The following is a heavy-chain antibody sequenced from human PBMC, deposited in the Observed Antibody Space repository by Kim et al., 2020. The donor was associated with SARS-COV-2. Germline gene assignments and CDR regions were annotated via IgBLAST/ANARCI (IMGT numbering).Heavy chain of an antibody. V-gene: IGHV4-59*13. J-gene: IGHJ3*02. D-gene: IGHD1-1*01. CDR2: IYYSGST. CDR1: GGSISSYY. Sequence: SETLSLTCTVSGGSISSYYWSWIRQPPGKGLEWIGYIYYSGSTNYNPSLKSRVTISVDTSKNQFSLKLSSVTAAGTAVYYCARAAQLERTYAFDIWGQGTMVTVSS. CDR3: ARAAQLERTYAFDI.